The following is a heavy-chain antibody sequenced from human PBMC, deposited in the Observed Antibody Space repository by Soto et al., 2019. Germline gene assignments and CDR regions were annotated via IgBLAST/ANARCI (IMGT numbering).Heavy chain of an antibody. CDR3: ARAEYTRVWYPFDY. V-gene: IGHV4-39*07. Sequence: SETLSLTCTVSGVSISSHGYFWGWIRQPPGKGLEWIGMISYSGSTYYSPSLKSRVTISADTSKNQLSLRLSSVTAADTAVYYCARAEYTRVWYPFDYWGRGILVTVSS. CDR2: ISYSGST. J-gene: IGHJ4*02. CDR1: GVSISSHGYF. D-gene: IGHD6-19*01.